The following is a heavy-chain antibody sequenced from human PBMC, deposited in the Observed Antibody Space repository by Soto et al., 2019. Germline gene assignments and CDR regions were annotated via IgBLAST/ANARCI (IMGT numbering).Heavy chain of an antibody. V-gene: IGHV3-23*01. CDR2: VSGNGGST. Sequence: EGQVLESGGGLVQPGGSLRLTCVASGFTLSNFGMSWVRQAPGKGLEWVSFVSGNGGSTYYIDSVKGRFTISRDSSTNTVRRKRNSLRAEDTAVYYCATSNYGERDWGQGALVTVSS. D-gene: IGHD4-17*01. CDR1: GFTLSNFG. J-gene: IGHJ4*02. CDR3: ATSNYGERD.